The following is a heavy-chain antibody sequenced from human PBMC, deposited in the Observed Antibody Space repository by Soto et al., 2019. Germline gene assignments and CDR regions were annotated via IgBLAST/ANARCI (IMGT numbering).Heavy chain of an antibody. V-gene: IGHV1-24*01. CDR1: GCTFTGLA. J-gene: IGHJ4*02. Sequence: AASVKVSCKTSGCTFTGLAMHWVRQAPGKGLEWMGGFDPEDGETIYAQKFQGRVTMTEDTSTDTAYMELSSLRSEDTAVYYCATRMGYCSSTSCYPGYYFDSWGQGTLVTVSS. CDR3: ATRMGYCSSTSCYPGYYFDS. CDR2: FDPEDGET. D-gene: IGHD2-2*01.